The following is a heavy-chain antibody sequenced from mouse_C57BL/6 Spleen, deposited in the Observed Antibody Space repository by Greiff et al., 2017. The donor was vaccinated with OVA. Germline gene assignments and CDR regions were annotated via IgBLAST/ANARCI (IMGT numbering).Heavy chain of an antibody. CDR2: IYWDDDK. Sequence: QVTLKESGPGILQSSQTLSLTCSFSGFSLSTSGMGVSWIRQPSGKGLEWLAHIYWDDDKRYNPSLKSRPNISKDTSRNQAFLQLTSVDAADTATCYCARREGGGYFDYWGQGTTLTVSS. J-gene: IGHJ2*01. CDR3: ARREGGGYFDY. CDR1: GFSLSTSGMG. V-gene: IGHV8-12*01.